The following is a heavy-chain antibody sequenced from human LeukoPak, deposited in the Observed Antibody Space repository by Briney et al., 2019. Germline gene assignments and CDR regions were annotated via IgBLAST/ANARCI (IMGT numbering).Heavy chain of an antibody. CDR1: GFTFSTYG. D-gene: IGHD2-15*01. CDR3: AKSVVVITFRFDD. V-gene: IGHV3-30*18. Sequence: AGGSLRLSCAASGFTFSTYGMHWVRQAPGKGLEWVAVISYDGSKKYYADSVKGRFTISRDNSKNTLYLQMNSLRAEDTAVYYCAKSVVVITFRFDDWGQGALVTVSS. J-gene: IGHJ4*02. CDR2: ISYDGSKK.